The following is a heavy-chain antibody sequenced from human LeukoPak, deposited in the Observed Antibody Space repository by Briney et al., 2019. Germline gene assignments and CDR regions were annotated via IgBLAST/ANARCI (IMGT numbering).Heavy chain of an antibody. CDR2: ISYSGSP. CDR1: GGSISSSSDY. CDR3: ARDERQYSSQVNYYFYMDV. J-gene: IGHJ6*03. V-gene: IGHV4-39*07. Sequence: SETLSLTCTVSGGSISSSSDYWDWIRQPPGKGLEWIGSISYSGSPSYKPSLKSRLSISLDTSKNQFSLNLTSVTAADAAVYYCARDERQYSSQVNYYFYMDVWGKGTTVTVSS. D-gene: IGHD6-19*01.